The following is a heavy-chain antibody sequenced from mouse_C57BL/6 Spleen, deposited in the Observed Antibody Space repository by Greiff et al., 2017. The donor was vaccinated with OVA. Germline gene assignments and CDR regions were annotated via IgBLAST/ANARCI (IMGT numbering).Heavy chain of an antibody. CDR3: ARTGFAY. Sequence: EVQVVESGGGLVKPGGSLKLSCAASGFTFSDYGMHWVRQAPEKGLEWVAYISSGSSTIYYADTVKGRLTISRDNAKNTLFRQMTSLRSEDTAMYYCARTGFAYWGQGTLVTVSA. D-gene: IGHD4-1*01. J-gene: IGHJ3*01. CDR1: GFTFSDYG. CDR2: ISSGSSTI. V-gene: IGHV5-17*01.